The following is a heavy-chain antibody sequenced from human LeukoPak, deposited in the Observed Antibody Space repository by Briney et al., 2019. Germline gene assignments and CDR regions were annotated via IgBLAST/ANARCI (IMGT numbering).Heavy chain of an antibody. Sequence: GGSLRLSCAASGFTFSSYGMHWVRQAPGKGLEWVAVISYDGSNKYYADSVKGRFTISRDNSKNTLYLQMNSLRAEDTAVYYCAKGTSSSCYSAPNYWGQGTLVTVSS. V-gene: IGHV3-30*18. CDR3: AKGTSSSCYSAPNY. D-gene: IGHD2-15*01. J-gene: IGHJ4*02. CDR1: GFTFSSYG. CDR2: ISYDGSNK.